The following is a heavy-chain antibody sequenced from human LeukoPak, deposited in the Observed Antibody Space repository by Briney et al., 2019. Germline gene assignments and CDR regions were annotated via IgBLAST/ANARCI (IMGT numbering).Heavy chain of an antibody. J-gene: IGHJ4*02. D-gene: IGHD4-11*01. CDR2: ISYDGSSK. Sequence: QPGGSPRLSCAASGFTFSNHGMHWVRQAPGKGLEWVAYISYDGSSKYYADSVKGRLTLSRDNSKNTVSLQMNSLRAEGTAVYYCTRDSNYSFDYWGQGTLVTVSS. V-gene: IGHV3-30*02. CDR3: TRDSNYSFDY. CDR1: GFTFSNHG.